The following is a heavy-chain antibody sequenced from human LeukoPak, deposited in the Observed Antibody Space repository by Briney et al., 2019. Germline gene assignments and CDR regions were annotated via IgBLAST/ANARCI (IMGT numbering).Heavy chain of an antibody. CDR2: IYYSGST. J-gene: IGHJ4*02. D-gene: IGHD1-7*01. CDR3: ARRTGTTSVAGEYHFDY. V-gene: IGHV4-31*03. Sequence: PSETLSLTCTVSGGSISSGGYYWRWIRQHPGKGLEWIGYIYYSGSTYYNPSLKGRVTISVDTSKNQFSLKLSSVTAADTAVYYCARRTGTTSVAGEYHFDYWGQGTLVTVSS. CDR1: GGSISSGGYY.